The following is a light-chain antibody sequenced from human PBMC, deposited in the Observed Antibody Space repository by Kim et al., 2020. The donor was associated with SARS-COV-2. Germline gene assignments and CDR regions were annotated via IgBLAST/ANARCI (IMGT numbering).Light chain of an antibody. J-gene: IGLJ3*02. CDR3: QSYDDTSAV. CDR2: EDY. Sequence: GTTIPSTCTRRSGGCASSYVRSYQQRPGSVPTTVILEDYHRPSGVPDRFSGSVDSSASSAFLTNSGLKTEDEAVYYCQSYDDTSAVFGGGTQLTVL. CDR1: SGGCASSY. V-gene: IGLV6-57*03.